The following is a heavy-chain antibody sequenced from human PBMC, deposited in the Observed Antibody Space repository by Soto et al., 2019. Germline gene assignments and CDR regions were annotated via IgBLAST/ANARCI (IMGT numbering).Heavy chain of an antibody. CDR2: INHTGGT. CDR3: ATRITVFGLLIPPFDP. V-gene: IGHV4-34*01. J-gene: IGHJ5*02. Sequence: SETLSLTCAVYGGSVNGYYWNWIRQPPGKGLEWIGEINHTGGTHYNPSLKSRVTMSVDTSKNQFSLRLSSMTAADTAIYYCATRITVFGLLIPPFDPWGQGTQVTVSS. D-gene: IGHD3-3*01. CDR1: GGSVNGYY.